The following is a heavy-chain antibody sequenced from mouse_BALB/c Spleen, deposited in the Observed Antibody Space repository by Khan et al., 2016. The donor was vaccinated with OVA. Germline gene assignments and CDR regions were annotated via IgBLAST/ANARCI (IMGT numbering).Heavy chain of an antibody. CDR3: ARPAYDGYYDY. V-gene: IGHV1S137*01. J-gene: IGHJ2*01. D-gene: IGHD2-3*01. CDR2: ISTYSGNT. Sequence: QVQLQQSGPELVRPGVSVKISCKGSGYTFTDYAMYWVKQSHAKSLEWIGLISTYSGNTNYNQKFKHKATMTVDKSSSTAYMELARLTSEDSAIYYWARPAYDGYYDYWGQGTTITVSS. CDR1: GYTFTDYA.